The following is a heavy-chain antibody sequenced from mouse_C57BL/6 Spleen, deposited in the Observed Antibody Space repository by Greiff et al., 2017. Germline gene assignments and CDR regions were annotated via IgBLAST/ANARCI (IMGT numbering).Heavy chain of an antibody. CDR1: GYAFSSSW. CDR2: IYPGDGDT. D-gene: IGHD4-1*01. V-gene: IGHV1-82*01. J-gene: IGHJ3*01. CDR3: ARGELGLGFAY. Sequence: QVQLQQSGPELVKPGASVKISCKASGYAFSSSWMNWVKQRPGKGLEWIGRIYPGDGDTNYNGKFKGKATLTADKSSSTAYMQLSSLTSEDSAVYFCARGELGLGFAYWGQGTLVTVSA.